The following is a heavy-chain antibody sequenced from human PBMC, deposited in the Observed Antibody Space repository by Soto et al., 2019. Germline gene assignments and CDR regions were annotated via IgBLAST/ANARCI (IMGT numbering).Heavy chain of an antibody. CDR2: INAGNGNT. V-gene: IGHV1-3*01. Sequence: ASVKVSCKASGYTFTSYAMHWVRQAPGQRLEWMGWINAGNGNTKYSQKFQGRVTITRDTSASTAYMELSSLRSEDTAVYYCARDKDDYSSSWYDYFDYWGQGTLVTVSS. D-gene: IGHD6-13*01. CDR3: ARDKDDYSSSWYDYFDY. CDR1: GYTFTSYA. J-gene: IGHJ4*02.